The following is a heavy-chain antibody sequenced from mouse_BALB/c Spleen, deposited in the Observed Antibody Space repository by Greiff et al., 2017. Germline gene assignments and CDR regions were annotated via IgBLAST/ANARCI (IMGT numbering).Heavy chain of an antibody. D-gene: IGHD2-4*01. CDR2: IYPGDGDT. CDR3: ARFTMITTYAMDY. Sequence: VKLMESGAELVRPGSSVKISCKASGYAFSSYWMNWVKQRPGQGLEWIGQIYPGDGDTNYNGKFKGKATLTADKSSSTAYMQLSSLTSEDSAVYFCARFTMITTYAMDYWGQGTSVTVSS. CDR1: GYAFSSYW. V-gene: IGHV1-80*01. J-gene: IGHJ4*01.